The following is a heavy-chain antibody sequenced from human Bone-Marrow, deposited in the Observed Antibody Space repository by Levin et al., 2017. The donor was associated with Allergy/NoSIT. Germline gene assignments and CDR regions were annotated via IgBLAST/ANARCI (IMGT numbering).Heavy chain of an antibody. J-gene: IGHJ4*02. V-gene: IGHV4-59*01. CDR1: GGSISSYY. CDR3: AKAGDGYNPVDY. CDR2: IYYSGST. D-gene: IGHD5-24*01. Sequence: SQTLSLTCTVSGGSISSYYWSWIRQPPGKGLEWIGYIYYSGSTNYNPSLKSRVTISVDTSKNQFSLKLSSVTAADTAVYYCAKAGDGYNPVDYWGQGTLVTVSS.